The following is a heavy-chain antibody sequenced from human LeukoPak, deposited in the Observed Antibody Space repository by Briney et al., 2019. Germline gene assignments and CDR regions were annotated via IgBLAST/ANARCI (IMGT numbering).Heavy chain of an antibody. Sequence: ASVKVSCKVSGYTLTELSMHWVRQAPGKGLEWMGGFDPEDGETIYAQKFQGRVTMTEDTSTDTAYMELSSLRSEDTAVYYCAKEKDPLLWFGELTDYWGQGTLVTVSS. CDR1: GYTLTELS. CDR2: FDPEDGET. V-gene: IGHV1-24*01. J-gene: IGHJ4*02. D-gene: IGHD3-10*01. CDR3: AKEKDPLLWFGELTDY.